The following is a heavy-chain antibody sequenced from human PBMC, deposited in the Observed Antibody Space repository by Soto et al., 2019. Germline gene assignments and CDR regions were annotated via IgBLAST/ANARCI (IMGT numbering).Heavy chain of an antibody. J-gene: IGHJ3*02. CDR2: IYYSGST. Sequence: SETLSLTCTVSGGSINSYYWSWIRQPPGKGLEWIGYIYYSGSTNYNPSLKSRVTISVDTSKNQFSLKLSSVTAADTAVYYCARVYCSSTSCYDAFDIWGQGTMVTVSS. CDR3: ARVYCSSTSCYDAFDI. V-gene: IGHV4-59*01. D-gene: IGHD2-2*01. CDR1: GGSINSYY.